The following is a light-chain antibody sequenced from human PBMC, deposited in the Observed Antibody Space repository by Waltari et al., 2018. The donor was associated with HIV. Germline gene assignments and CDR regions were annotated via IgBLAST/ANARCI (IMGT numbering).Light chain of an antibody. CDR1: RSNIGAGYD. J-gene: IGLJ2*01. CDR2: GNT. Sequence: QSVLTQPPSVSGAPGQRVTISCTGIRSNIGAGYDVHWYQQLPGTAPKLLIYGNTNRPSGVPDRFSGSKSGTSASLAITGLQAEDEADYYCQSYDSSLSASVFGEGTKLTVL. V-gene: IGLV1-40*01. CDR3: QSYDSSLSASV.